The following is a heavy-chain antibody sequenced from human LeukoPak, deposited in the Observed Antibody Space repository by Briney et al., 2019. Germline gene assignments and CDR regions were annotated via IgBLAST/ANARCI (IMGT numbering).Heavy chain of an antibody. Sequence: GASVKVSCKASGGTFSSYAISWVRQAPGQGLEWMEGIIPIFGTANYAQKFQGRVTITTDESTSTAYMELSSLRSEDTAVYYCARGSSGSYYYYYMDVWGKGTTVTVSS. J-gene: IGHJ6*03. D-gene: IGHD1-26*01. V-gene: IGHV1-69*05. CDR2: IIPIFGTA. CDR1: GGTFSSYA. CDR3: ARGSSGSYYYYYMDV.